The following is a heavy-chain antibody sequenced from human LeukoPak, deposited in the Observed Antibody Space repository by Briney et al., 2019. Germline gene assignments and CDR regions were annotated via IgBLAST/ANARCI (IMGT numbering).Heavy chain of an antibody. Sequence: SETLSLTCTVSGGSISSYYWIWIRQPPGKGLEWIGYIYYSGSTNYNPSLKSRVTISVDTSKNQFSLKLSSVTAADTAVYYCARQEQWLETWGQGTLVTASS. CDR1: GGSISSYY. J-gene: IGHJ5*02. D-gene: IGHD6-19*01. CDR3: ARQEQWLET. V-gene: IGHV4-59*08. CDR2: IYYSGST.